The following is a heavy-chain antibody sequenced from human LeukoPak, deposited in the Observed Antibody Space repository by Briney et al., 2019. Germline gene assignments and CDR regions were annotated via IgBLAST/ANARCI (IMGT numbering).Heavy chain of an antibody. J-gene: IGHJ4*02. D-gene: IGHD2-15*01. Sequence: MAGGSLRLSCAASGFTFSSYGMHWVRQAPGKGLEWVGRIKSKTDGGTTDYAAPVKGRFTISRDDSKDTLYLQMNSLKTEDTAVYYCAGVVPYFDYWGQGTLVTVSS. CDR2: IKSKTDGGTT. V-gene: IGHV3-15*01. CDR3: AGVVPYFDY. CDR1: GFTFSSYG.